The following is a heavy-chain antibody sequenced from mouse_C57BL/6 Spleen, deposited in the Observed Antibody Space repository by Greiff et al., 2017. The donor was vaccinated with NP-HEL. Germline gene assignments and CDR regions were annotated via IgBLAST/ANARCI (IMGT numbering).Heavy chain of an antibody. Sequence: EVKLLESGPGLVKPSQSLSLTCSVTGYSITSGYYWNWIRQFPGNKLEWMGYISYDGSNNYNPSLKNRISITRDTSKNQFFLKLNSVTTEDTATYYCARDLTGVRDYWGQGTTLTVSS. CDR1: GYSITSGYY. D-gene: IGHD1-1*01. CDR3: ARDLTGVRDY. CDR2: ISYDGSN. V-gene: IGHV3-6*01. J-gene: IGHJ2*01.